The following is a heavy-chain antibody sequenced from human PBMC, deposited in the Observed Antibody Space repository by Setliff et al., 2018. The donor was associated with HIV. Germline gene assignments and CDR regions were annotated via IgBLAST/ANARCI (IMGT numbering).Heavy chain of an antibody. D-gene: IGHD3-22*01. CDR1: GGSISSGSHY. CDR3: AREKTVDYYDSIDAFDI. V-gene: IGHV4-61*02. J-gene: IGHJ3*02. Sequence: SETLSLTCTVSGGSISSGSHYWSWIRQPAGKGLEWIGRLDTSGSTNYNPSLKRRVAISVDTSKNQFSVELSSVSAADTAVYYCAREKTVDYYDSIDAFDIWGQGTMVTVSS. CDR2: LDTSGST.